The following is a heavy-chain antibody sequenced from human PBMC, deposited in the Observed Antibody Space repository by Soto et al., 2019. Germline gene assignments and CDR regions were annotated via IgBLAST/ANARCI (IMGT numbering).Heavy chain of an antibody. J-gene: IGHJ4*02. CDR3: AKTPISYCSSTSCYRYFDY. D-gene: IGHD2-2*01. CDR2: INRDGSST. Sequence: GGSLRLSCAASGFSFSSHWMHWIRQAPEKGLVWVSHINRDGSSTAYADSVKGRFTISRDNAKNTLYLQMDSLRADDTAVYYCAKTPISYCSSTSCYRYFDYWGRGTLVTVS. CDR1: GFSFSSHW. V-gene: IGHV3-74*01.